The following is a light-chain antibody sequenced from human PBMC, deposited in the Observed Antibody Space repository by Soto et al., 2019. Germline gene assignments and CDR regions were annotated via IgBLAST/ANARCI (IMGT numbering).Light chain of an antibody. J-gene: IGLJ1*01. Sequence: QSALTQPASVSGSPGQSITISCTGTSSDVGTYQLVSWYQHHPGKAPKLMIYEGIKRPSGVSNRFSGSKSGNTASLTISGLQAEDAADYYCCSYAGSNSYVFGTGTKVTVL. CDR3: CSYAGSNSYV. V-gene: IGLV2-23*01. CDR1: SSDVGTYQL. CDR2: EGI.